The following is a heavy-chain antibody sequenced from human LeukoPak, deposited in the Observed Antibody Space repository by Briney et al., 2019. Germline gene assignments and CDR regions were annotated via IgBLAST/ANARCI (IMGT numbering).Heavy chain of an antibody. CDR1: GYTFNGFY. V-gene: IGHV1-2*02. J-gene: IGHJ4*02. CDR3: ARWMATVTTPDY. Sequence: ASVKVSCKASGYTFNGFYLHWVRQAPGQGLEWMGWVNPNSGGTNYAQKFQGRVTMTRDTSISTAYMELSRLRSDDTAVYYCARWMATVTTPDYWGQGTLVTVSS. CDR2: VNPNSGGT. D-gene: IGHD4-11*01.